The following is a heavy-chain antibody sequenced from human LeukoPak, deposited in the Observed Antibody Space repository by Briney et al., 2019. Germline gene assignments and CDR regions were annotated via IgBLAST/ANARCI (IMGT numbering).Heavy chain of an antibody. V-gene: IGHV4-39*07. CDR2: IYHSGST. CDR3: ARVLATQLYYFDY. Sequence: SETLSLTCTVSGGSISSSSYYWGWIRQPPGKGLEWIGSIYHSGSTNYNPSLKSRVTISVDKSKNQFSLKLSSVTAADTAVYYCARVLATQLYYFDYWGQGTLVTVSS. D-gene: IGHD3-3*02. CDR1: GGSISSSSYY. J-gene: IGHJ4*02.